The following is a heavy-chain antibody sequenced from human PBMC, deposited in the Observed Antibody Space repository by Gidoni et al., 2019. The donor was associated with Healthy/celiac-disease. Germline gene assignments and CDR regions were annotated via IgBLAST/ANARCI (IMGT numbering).Heavy chain of an antibody. V-gene: IGHV3-66*02. D-gene: IGHD3-9*01. J-gene: IGHJ5*02. Sequence: EVQLVESGGGLLQPGGSLRLSCAASGFTFSSNYMSWVRQAPGKGLEWVSVIYSGGSTNYADSVKGRCSISRDNTKNTLYLQMNSLRAEDTAVYYCAITYYDILTDNWFDPWGQGTLVTVSS. CDR3: AITYYDILTDNWFDP. CDR1: GFTFSSNY. CDR2: IYSGGST.